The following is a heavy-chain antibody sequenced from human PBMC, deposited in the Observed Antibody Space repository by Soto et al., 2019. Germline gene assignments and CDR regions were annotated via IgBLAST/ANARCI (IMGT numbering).Heavy chain of an antibody. Sequence: QAQLVESGGGVVQPGRSLRLSCAVSGFTVSTYGMHWVRQAPGKGLECVAVISRDGGTKFYADSVKGRFTISRDNSRNTLFLAMNSLRGDDMAVYYCTGEVASGYWGQGTLVTVSS. CDR1: GFTVSTYG. D-gene: IGHD2-8*02. CDR2: ISRDGGTK. J-gene: IGHJ4*02. V-gene: IGHV3-30*03. CDR3: TGEVASGY.